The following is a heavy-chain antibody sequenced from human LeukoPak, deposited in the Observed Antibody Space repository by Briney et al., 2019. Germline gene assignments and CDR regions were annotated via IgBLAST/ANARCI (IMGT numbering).Heavy chain of an antibody. V-gene: IGHV3-30*02. CDR3: ARDLRSGWYLTPFDY. J-gene: IGHJ4*02. CDR1: GFTFSSYG. Sequence: GGSLRLSCAASGFTFSSYGMHWVRQAPGKGLEWVAFIRYDGSNKYYADSVKGRFTISRDNSKNTLYLQMNSLRAEDTAVYYCARDLRSGWYLTPFDYWGQGTLVTVSS. D-gene: IGHD6-19*01. CDR2: IRYDGSNK.